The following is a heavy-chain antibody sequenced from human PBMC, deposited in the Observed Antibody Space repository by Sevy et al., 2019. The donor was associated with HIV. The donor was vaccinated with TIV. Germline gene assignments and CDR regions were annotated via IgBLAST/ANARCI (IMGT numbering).Heavy chain of an antibody. D-gene: IGHD2-8*01. CDR3: ARIAVTYCTNDCYHRFDY. V-gene: IGHV3-30*04. J-gene: IGHJ4*02. CDR2: ISYDGSCK. CDR1: GFSFSQYA. Sequence: GGSLRLSCATSGFSFSQYAFHWVRQAPGKGLDWVSFISYDGSCKKYADSVKGRFTISRDNSRNTLYLQMNSLRFDDTTVYYCARIAVTYCTNDCYHRFDYWGQGALVTVSS.